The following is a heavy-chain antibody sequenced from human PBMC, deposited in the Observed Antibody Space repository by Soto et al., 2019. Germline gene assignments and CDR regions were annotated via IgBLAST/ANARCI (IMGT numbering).Heavy chain of an antibody. Sequence: GWSLRLSCVASVFTFSDYSMSWIRQAPGKGLEWLAFIDSRGRTLSYADSVRGRFTISRDNAENSVYLQMDSLRADDTAVYYCARQAARNYIDSWGQGNSDTVS. CDR3: ARQAARNYIDS. CDR2: IDSRGRTL. J-gene: IGHJ4*02. V-gene: IGHV3-11*01. CDR1: VFTFSDYS. D-gene: IGHD6-6*01.